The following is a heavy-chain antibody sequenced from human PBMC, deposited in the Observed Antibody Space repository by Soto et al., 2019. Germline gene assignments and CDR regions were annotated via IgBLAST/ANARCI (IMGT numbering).Heavy chain of an antibody. CDR1: GGTFDAYT. CDR2: IIPLYGTA. V-gene: IGHV1-69*01. D-gene: IGHD2-2*01. Sequence: QVQLVQSGAEVRKPGSSVRVSCKASGGTFDAYTITWVRQAPGQGLEWMGGIIPLYGTANYAQKFQGRVTITADESTTTAHMALSSLRSEDTAVYFCARWGTKAMDVWGQGTTVTISS. CDR3: ARWGTKAMDV. J-gene: IGHJ6*02.